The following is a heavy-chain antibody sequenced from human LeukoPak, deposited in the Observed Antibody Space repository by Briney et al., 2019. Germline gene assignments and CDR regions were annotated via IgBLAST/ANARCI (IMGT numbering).Heavy chain of an antibody. D-gene: IGHD3-16*01. V-gene: IGHV4-39*01. Sequence: SETLSLTCTVSGGSISSSSYYWGWIRQPPGKGLEWIGSIYYSGSTYYNPSLKSRVTISVDTSKNQFSLKLSSVTAADTAVYYCARQIYDYVWGSYPYRFDYWGQGTLVTVSS. CDR2: IYYSGST. CDR1: GGSISSSSYY. CDR3: ARQIYDYVWGSYPYRFDY. J-gene: IGHJ4*02.